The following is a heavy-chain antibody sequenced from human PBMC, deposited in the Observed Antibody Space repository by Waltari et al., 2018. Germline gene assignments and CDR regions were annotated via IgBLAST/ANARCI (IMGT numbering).Heavy chain of an antibody. J-gene: IGHJ4*02. Sequence: QVQLQESGPGVVKPSETLSLTCAVPSDSIPGHHYNWIRQPPGKGLEWIGCINDHGSPNYTYNPCLKSRVTISLDTSNQQFSLRMTSVTAADTAVYYCARTSSSGGYWGQGALVTVSS. CDR2: INDHGSP. CDR3: ARTSSSGGY. CDR1: SDSIPGHH. V-gene: IGHV4-59*11. D-gene: IGHD3-10*01.